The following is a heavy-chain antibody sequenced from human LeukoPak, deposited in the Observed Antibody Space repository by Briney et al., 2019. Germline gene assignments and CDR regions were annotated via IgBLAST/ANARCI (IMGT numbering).Heavy chain of an antibody. Sequence: SVKVSCKASGGTFSSYAISWVRQAPGQGLEWMGRIIPIFGTANYAQKFQGRVTITADESTSTAYMELSSLRSEDTAVYYCASQVTIFRVVITPHYYYMDVWGKGTTVTVSS. CDR1: GGTFSSYA. D-gene: IGHD3-3*01. CDR2: IIPIFGTA. V-gene: IGHV1-69*15. CDR3: ASQVTIFRVVITPHYYYMDV. J-gene: IGHJ6*03.